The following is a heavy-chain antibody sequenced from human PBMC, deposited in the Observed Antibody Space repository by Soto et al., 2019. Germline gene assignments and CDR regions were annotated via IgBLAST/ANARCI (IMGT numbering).Heavy chain of an antibody. CDR1: GGSFSAYY. D-gene: IGHD3-22*01. CDR3: ARGSVATADSSDSYED. V-gene: IGHV4-34*01. CDR2: INHSGGT. Sequence: SETLSLTGAVCGGSFSAYYWSWIRQPPGKGLEWIGEINHSGGTSYNPSLKSRVTISVDTSKIQFSLKLTSVTAADRALSYCARGSVATADSSDSYEDWGKGTTVTVSS. J-gene: IGHJ6*04.